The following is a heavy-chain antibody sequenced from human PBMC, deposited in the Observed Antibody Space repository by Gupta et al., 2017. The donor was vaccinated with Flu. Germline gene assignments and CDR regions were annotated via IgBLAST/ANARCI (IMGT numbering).Heavy chain of an antibody. CDR2: ISSSSSYI. CDR3: ARSWEPTGYFDY. D-gene: IGHD1-26*01. CDR1: YV. V-gene: IGHV3-21*01. J-gene: IGHJ4*02. Sequence: YVMNLVRQAPGKGLEWVSSISSSSSYIYYADSVKGRFTISRDNAKNSLYLQMNSLRVDDTAVYYCARSWEPTGYFDYWGQGTLVTVSS.